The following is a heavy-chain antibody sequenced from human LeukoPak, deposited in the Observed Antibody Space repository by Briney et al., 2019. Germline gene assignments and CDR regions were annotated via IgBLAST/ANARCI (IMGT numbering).Heavy chain of an antibody. D-gene: IGHD4-17*01. Sequence: GGSLRLSCAASGFTFTSYRMDWVRQAPGKGLEWVSSISSSSTYIYYADSVKGRFTISRDNAKNSLYLQMNSLRAEDTAVYYCARESLYGGGDYWGQGTLVTVSS. CDR2: ISSSSTYI. V-gene: IGHV3-21*01. CDR3: ARESLYGGGDY. J-gene: IGHJ4*02. CDR1: GFTFTSYR.